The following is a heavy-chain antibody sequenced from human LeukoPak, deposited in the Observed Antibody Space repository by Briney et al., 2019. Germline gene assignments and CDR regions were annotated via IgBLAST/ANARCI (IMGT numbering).Heavy chain of an antibody. CDR1: GYTFTGYY. V-gene: IGHV1-2*06. Sequence: ASVKASCKASGYTFTGYYIHWVRQAPGQGPEWMGRINPNSGGTNYAQKFQGRVTMTRDTSISTAYMEVSRLRSDDTAVYYCARVAVVVTADYWGQGTLVTVSS. J-gene: IGHJ4*02. D-gene: IGHD2-21*02. CDR2: INPNSGGT. CDR3: ARVAVVVTADY.